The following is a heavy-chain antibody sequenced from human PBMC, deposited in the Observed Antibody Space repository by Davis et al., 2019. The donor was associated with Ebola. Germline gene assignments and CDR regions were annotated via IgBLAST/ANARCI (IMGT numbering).Heavy chain of an antibody. D-gene: IGHD2/OR15-2a*01. CDR2: FFYSGNT. V-gene: IGHV4-59*02. Sequence: GSLRLSCSVSGGSVKSHYWSWIRQPPGKGLEWIGYFFYSGNTNYNPSLMSRATISLDTSTNQVSLKLKSVTTADTAVYYCAVLAGYWGQGTLVTVSS. J-gene: IGHJ4*02. CDR1: GGSVKSHY. CDR3: AVLAGY.